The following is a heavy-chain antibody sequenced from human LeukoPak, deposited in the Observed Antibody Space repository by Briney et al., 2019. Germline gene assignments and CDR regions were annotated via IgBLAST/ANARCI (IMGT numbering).Heavy chain of an antibody. Sequence: GGSLRLSCTASGFTFGDYAMSWVRQAPGKGLEWVGFIRSKAYGGTTEYAASVKGRFTISRDDSKSIAYLQMNSLKTEDTAVYYCTRAPASTGYSSSWPFDYWGQGTLVTVSS. CDR3: TRAPASTGYSSSWPFDY. CDR1: GFTFGDYA. D-gene: IGHD6-13*01. CDR2: IRSKAYGGTT. V-gene: IGHV3-49*04. J-gene: IGHJ4*02.